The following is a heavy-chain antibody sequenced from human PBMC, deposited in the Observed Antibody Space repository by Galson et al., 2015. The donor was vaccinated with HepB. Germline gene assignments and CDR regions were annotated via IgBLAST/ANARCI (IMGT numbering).Heavy chain of an antibody. J-gene: IGHJ6*02. CDR3: ARVAGTIYYYGMDV. D-gene: IGHD6-19*01. CDR2: TYYRSKWYS. CDR1: GDSVSSNSAA. V-gene: IGHV6-1*01. Sequence: CAISGDSVSSNSAAWNWIRRSPSRGLEWLGRTYYRSKWYSDYAVSVRSRISINVDTSRNHFSLQLNSVTPEDTAVYYCARVAGTIYYYGMDVWGQGTMVTVSS.